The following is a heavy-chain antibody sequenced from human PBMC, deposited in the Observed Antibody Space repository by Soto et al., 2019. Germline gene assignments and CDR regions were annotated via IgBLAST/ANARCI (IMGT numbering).Heavy chain of an antibody. V-gene: IGHV1-69*12. CDR1: GGTFSSYA. D-gene: IGHD3-10*01. J-gene: IGHJ5*02. CDR2: IIPIFGTA. Sequence: QVQLVQSGAEVKKPGSSVKVSCKASGGTFSSYAISWVRQASGQGLEWMGGIIPIFGTANYAQKFQGRVTITADESTSTAYMELSSLRSEDTAVYYCARDRFNYYGSGSVGWFDPWGQGTLVTVSS. CDR3: ARDRFNYYGSGSVGWFDP.